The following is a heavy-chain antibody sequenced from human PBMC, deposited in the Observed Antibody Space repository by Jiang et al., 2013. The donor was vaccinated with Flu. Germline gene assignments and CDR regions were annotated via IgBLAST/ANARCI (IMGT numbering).Heavy chain of an antibody. J-gene: IGHJ4*02. CDR2: IYSGGST. V-gene: IGHV3-66*02. Sequence: KGLEWVSVIYSGGSTYYADSVKGRFTISRDNSKNTLYLQMNSLRAEDTAVYYCARGVFGSGSYFDYWGQGTLVTVSS. CDR3: ARGVFGSGSYFDY. D-gene: IGHD3-10*01.